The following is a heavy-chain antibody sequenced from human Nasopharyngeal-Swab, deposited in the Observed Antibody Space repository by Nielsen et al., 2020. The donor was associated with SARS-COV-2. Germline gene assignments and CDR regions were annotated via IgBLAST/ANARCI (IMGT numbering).Heavy chain of an antibody. CDR1: GFTFSSYW. CDR2: INSDGSST. Sequence: LSLTCAASGFTFSSYWMHWVRQAPGKGLVWVSRINSDGSSTSYADSVKGRFTISRDNAKNTLYLQMNSLRAEDKAVYYCARGGSYDFWSGYCFDYWGQGTLVTVSS. D-gene: IGHD3-3*01. V-gene: IGHV3-74*01. CDR3: ARGGSYDFWSGYCFDY. J-gene: IGHJ4*02.